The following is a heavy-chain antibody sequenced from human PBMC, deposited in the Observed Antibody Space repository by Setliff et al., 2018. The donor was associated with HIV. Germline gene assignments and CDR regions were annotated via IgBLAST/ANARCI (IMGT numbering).Heavy chain of an antibody. CDR2: ISAYNGNT. D-gene: IGHD1-26*01. CDR3: ARGGSIVGASLYYFDY. J-gene: IGHJ4*02. V-gene: IGHV1-18*01. Sequence: ASVKVSCKASGYTFTSYGISWVRQAPGQGLEWMGWISAYNGNTNYAQKLQGRVTMTTDTSTSTAYMELRSLRSDDTTVYYCARGGSIVGASLYYFDYWGQGTLVTVSS. CDR1: GYTFTSYG.